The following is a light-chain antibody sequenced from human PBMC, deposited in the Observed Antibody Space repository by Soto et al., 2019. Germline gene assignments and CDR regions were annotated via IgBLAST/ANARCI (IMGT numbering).Light chain of an antibody. CDR3: TSWTTSTTMI. J-gene: IGLJ2*01. Sequence: QSALTQPASVSGSPGQSITISCTGTSSDIGAYNFVSWYQQHPGKAPKLMLYDVNIRPSGVSNRFSVSKSGNTASLTISGLQAEDEADYYCTSWTTSTTMIFGGGTKVTV. CDR2: DVN. V-gene: IGLV2-14*03. CDR1: SSDIGAYNF.